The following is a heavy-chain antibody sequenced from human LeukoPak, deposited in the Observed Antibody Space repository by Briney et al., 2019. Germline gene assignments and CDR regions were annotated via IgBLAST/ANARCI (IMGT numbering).Heavy chain of an antibody. V-gene: IGHV4-39*07. J-gene: IGHJ4*02. Sequence: SETLSLTCTVSGGSISSSSYYWGWIRQPPGKGLEWIGSIYYSGSTYYNPSLKSRVTISVDTSKNQFSLKLSSVTAADTAVYYCASSHVGSGSYSPYFDYWGQGTLVTVSS. D-gene: IGHD3-10*01. CDR1: GGSISSSSYY. CDR2: IYYSGST. CDR3: ASSHVGSGSYSPYFDY.